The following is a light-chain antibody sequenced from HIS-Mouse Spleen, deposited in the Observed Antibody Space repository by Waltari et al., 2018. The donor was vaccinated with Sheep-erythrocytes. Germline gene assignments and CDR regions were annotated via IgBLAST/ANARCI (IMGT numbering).Light chain of an antibody. Sequence: QSALTQPPSASGAPGQSVTISCTGTSSDVGGYNYVSWYQQHPGKAPKLMIYEVSKRPSGVPDRFSGSKSGNTASLTVSGLQAEDEADYYCQAWDSSTAVVFGGGTKLTVL. V-gene: IGLV2-8*01. J-gene: IGLJ2*01. CDR2: EVS. CDR1: SSDVGGYNY. CDR3: QAWDSSTAVV.